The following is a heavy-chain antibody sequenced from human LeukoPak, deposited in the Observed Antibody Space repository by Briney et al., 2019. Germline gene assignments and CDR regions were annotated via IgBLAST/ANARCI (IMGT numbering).Heavy chain of an antibody. J-gene: IGHJ4*02. D-gene: IGHD3-10*02. CDR3: AKECDYSRGHKFDL. V-gene: IGHV3-23*01. CDR1: GFTFNNYL. Sequence: PGRSLRLSCAASGFTFNNYLMSWVRQAPGKGLEWVSVLFTGGGRTLYADSVKGRFTISGDTSRTTLYLQVNGLRAEDTAVYYCAKECDYSRGHKFDLWGQGTLVTVSS. CDR2: LFTGGGRT.